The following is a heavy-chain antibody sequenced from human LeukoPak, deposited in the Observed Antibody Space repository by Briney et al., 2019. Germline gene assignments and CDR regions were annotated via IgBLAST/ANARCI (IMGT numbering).Heavy chain of an antibody. CDR3: ARDGIIAQKGRSPNNYYYMDV. V-gene: IGHV3-21*01. Sequence: GGSLRLSCADSGLTFSNYNMNWVRQAPGKAMEWVSSITSSGTYTFYADSVKGRFTISRDNAKNSLYLQMNSLRAEDTAVYYCARDGIIAQKGRSPNNYYYMDVWGKGTTVTVSS. CDR1: GLTFSNYN. CDR2: ITSSGTYT. J-gene: IGHJ6*03. D-gene: IGHD1-26*01.